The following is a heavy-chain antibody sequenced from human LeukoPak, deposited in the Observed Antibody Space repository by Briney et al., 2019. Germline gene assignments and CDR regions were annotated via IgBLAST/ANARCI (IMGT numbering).Heavy chain of an antibody. V-gene: IGHV4-4*02. CDR3: ATRTEGSLGS. J-gene: IGHJ5*02. CDR2: IYHSGST. D-gene: IGHD1-26*01. CDR1: GFPFNNAW. Sequence: GSPRLSCVASGFPFNNAWMNWVRQTPGKGLEWIGEIYHSGSTNYNASLKSRVTISVDKSKNQFSLKLSSVTAADTAVYYCATRTEGSLGSWGQGTLVTVSS.